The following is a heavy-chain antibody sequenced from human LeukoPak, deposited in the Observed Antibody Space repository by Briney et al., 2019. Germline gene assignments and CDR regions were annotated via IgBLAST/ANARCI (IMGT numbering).Heavy chain of an antibody. J-gene: IGHJ4*02. Sequence: PAGSLTLSCPASGFSFSSYSMNWVRQAAGKGLEQVSSISSSSSFRYYADSVKGRFTISRDNTKNSLYLQMNSLRAEDTAVYYCARESSGYFYWGQGTLVTVSS. CDR3: ARESSGYFY. CDR2: ISSSSSFR. V-gene: IGHV3-21*01. D-gene: IGHD3-22*01. CDR1: GFSFSSYS.